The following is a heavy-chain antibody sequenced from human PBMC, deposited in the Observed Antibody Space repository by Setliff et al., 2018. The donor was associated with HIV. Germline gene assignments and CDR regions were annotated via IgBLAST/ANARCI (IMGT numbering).Heavy chain of an antibody. D-gene: IGHD3-9*01. CDR2: IYYRGST. Sequence: SETLSLTCSVSGGSISSSSYYWGWIRQPPGKGLEWIGSIYYRGSTYYNPSLKSRVTISVDTSKNQFSLNVSSVTAADTAVYYCARLRYSVFDYWGHGTLVTVSS. V-gene: IGHV4-39*01. CDR1: GGSISSSSYY. J-gene: IGHJ4*01. CDR3: ARLRYSVFDY.